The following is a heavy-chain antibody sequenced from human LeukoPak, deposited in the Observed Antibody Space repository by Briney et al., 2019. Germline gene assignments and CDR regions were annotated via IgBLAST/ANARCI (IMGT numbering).Heavy chain of an antibody. CDR3: ARSGVVSFDAFDM. J-gene: IGHJ3*02. CDR1: GGTFSTYT. V-gene: IGHV1-69*02. CDR2: IIPILGIA. Sequence: SVKVSCKASGGTFSTYTITWVRQAPGQGLEWMGRIIPILGIANYAQKFPGRVTITADKSTSTAYMELSSLRSEDTAVYYCARSGVVSFDAFDMWGQGTMVTVSS. D-gene: IGHD2-15*01.